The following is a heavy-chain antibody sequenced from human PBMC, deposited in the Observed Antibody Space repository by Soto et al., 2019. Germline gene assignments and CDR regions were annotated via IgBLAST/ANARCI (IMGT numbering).Heavy chain of an antibody. J-gene: IGHJ4*02. CDR2: IYYTGNT. CDR1: GGSISNSNYY. V-gene: IGHV4-39*01. Sequence: PSETLSLTCNVSGGSISNSNYYWGWIRQPPGKWLEWIGSIYYTGNTYYNPSLKRRVTISVDTSKNQFSLKLDSVTAADTAVYFCERHSIWLLLSDYWGQGSLVTVSS. D-gene: IGHD3-22*01. CDR3: ERHSIWLLLSDY.